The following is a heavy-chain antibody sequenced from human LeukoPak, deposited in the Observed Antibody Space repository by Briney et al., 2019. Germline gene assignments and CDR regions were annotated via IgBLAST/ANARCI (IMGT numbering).Heavy chain of an antibody. CDR1: GYTFTGYY. V-gene: IGHV1-2*06. J-gene: IGHJ4*02. CDR3: ARSLPRIAVAGMYYFDY. Sequence: ASVKVSCKASGYTFTGYYMPWVRQAPGQGLEWMGRINPNSGGTNYAQKFQGRVTMTRDTSISTAYMELSRLRSDDTAVYYCARSLPRIAVAGMYYFDYWGQGTLVTVSS. D-gene: IGHD6-19*01. CDR2: INPNSGGT.